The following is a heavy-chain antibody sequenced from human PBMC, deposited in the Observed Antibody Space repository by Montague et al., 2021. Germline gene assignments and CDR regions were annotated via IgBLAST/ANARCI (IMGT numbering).Heavy chain of an antibody. Sequence: SLRLSCAASGFNFNTSAMPWVRQAPGKGLEWVSTISYDGSNTYYADSVKGRFTVSRDNSKNTLFLQMNSLRAEDTAVYYCARGPSTNGSWSASGVDSWGQGTLVTVSS. CDR1: GFNFNTSA. CDR2: ISYDGSNT. J-gene: IGHJ4*02. CDR3: ARGPSTNGSWSASGVDS. D-gene: IGHD2-8*01. V-gene: IGHV3-30*04.